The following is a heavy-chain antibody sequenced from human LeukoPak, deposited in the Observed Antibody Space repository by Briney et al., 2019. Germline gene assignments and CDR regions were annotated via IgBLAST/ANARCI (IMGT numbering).Heavy chain of an antibody. Sequence: ASVKVSCKSSGYTFTSHYMHWVRQAPGQGLEWMGIINPSGGSTSYAQKFQGRVTMTRDMSTSTDYMELSSLRSEDTAVYYCARDQSGEWELVSGWWFDPWGQGTLVTASS. J-gene: IGHJ5*02. CDR3: ARDQSGEWELVSGWWFDP. CDR2: INPSGGST. V-gene: IGHV1-46*01. CDR1: GYTFTSHY. D-gene: IGHD1-26*01.